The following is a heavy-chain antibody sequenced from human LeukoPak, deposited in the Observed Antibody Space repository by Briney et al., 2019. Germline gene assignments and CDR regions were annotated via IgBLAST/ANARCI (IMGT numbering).Heavy chain of an antibody. D-gene: IGHD3-9*01. CDR2: IYHGGST. CDR1: GGSISSGGYS. Sequence: SQTLSLTCAVSGGSISSGGYSWSWIRQPPGKGLEWIGYIYHGGSTHYNPSLKSRVTISVDRPKNQFSLKLRSVTAADAAVYYCAREYYDILTGSTWFDPWGQGTLVTVSS. J-gene: IGHJ5*02. CDR3: AREYYDILTGSTWFDP. V-gene: IGHV4-30-2*01.